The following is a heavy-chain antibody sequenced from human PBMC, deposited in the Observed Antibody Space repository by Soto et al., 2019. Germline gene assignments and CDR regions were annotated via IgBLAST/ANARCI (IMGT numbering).Heavy chain of an antibody. D-gene: IGHD3-22*01. CDR3: VRDQLYFYDISGRPVNGFDI. CDR2: ISIGGRTI. J-gene: IGHJ3*02. V-gene: IGHV3-48*01. Sequence: GGSLRLSCAASGFTFSSYSMNWVRQAPGKGLEWVSYISIGGRTIDYAESVKGRFTISRDDAENSLYLHMNSLGAEDTALYYCVRDQLYFYDISGRPVNGFDIWGQGKMFTVS. CDR1: GFTFSSYS.